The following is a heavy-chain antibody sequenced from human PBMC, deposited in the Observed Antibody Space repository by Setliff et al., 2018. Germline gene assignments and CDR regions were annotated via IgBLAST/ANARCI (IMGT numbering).Heavy chain of an antibody. V-gene: IGHV3-7*03. CDR1: GFSFSTYT. D-gene: IGHD3-3*01. J-gene: IGHJ4*02. Sequence: GGSLRLSCVASGFSFSTYTVHWVRQAPGKGLEWVADIRQDGTNKYYVDSVKGRFTISRDNAKNSLYLQMNSLRAEDTALYYCAREVWNIYDNDNSWSGYSDHWGQGTLVTVSS. CDR3: AREVWNIYDNDNSWSGYSDH. CDR2: IRQDGTNK.